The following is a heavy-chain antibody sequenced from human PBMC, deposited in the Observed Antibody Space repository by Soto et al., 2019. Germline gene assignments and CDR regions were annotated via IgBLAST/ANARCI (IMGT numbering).Heavy chain of an antibody. CDR1: GYTFTSSY. CDR3: ARDVGVVVDYSVDA. D-gene: IGHD2-15*01. Sequence: QVHLVQSGAELKNPGASVKISCKASGYTFTSSYIHWVRQAPGQGLEWMGIINPRGGSTSYAQMFQGRSTMTTDTSTSTVYMELSSLRSEDTAVYFCARDVGVVVDYSVDAWGQGTTVTVSS. J-gene: IGHJ6*02. CDR2: INPRGGST. V-gene: IGHV1-46*01.